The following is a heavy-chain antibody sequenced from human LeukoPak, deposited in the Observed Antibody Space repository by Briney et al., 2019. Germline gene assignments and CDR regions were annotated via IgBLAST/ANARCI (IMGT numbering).Heavy chain of an antibody. Sequence: PGGSLRISWAASGFSFGCYEMDWVRQAPGKGLEWLSYISISGSTLYHADSVKGRFTISRDNAKNSLYLQMNSRTAEATAVYYCARVKVGTTNRYDCWGQGTLVTVSS. V-gene: IGHV3-48*03. J-gene: IGHJ4*02. CDR2: ISISGSTL. CDR3: ARVKVGTTNRYDC. D-gene: IGHD1-26*01. CDR1: GFSFGCYE.